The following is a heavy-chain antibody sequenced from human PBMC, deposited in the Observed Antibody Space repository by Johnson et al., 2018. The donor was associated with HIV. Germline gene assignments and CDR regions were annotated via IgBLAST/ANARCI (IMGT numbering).Heavy chain of an antibody. CDR2: ISYDGSNK. Sequence: QVQLVESGGGVVQPGRSLRLSCAASGFTFSSYGMHWVRQAPGKGLEWVAVISYDGSNKYYADSVKGRFTISRDNSRNMLFLQMSNLRTEETAVYYCSEGEAQEGWIQLWSYAFDFWGRGTMVTVSS. CDR3: SEGEAQEGWIQLWSYAFDF. J-gene: IGHJ3*01. D-gene: IGHD5-18*01. CDR1: GFTFSSYG. V-gene: IGHV3-30*18.